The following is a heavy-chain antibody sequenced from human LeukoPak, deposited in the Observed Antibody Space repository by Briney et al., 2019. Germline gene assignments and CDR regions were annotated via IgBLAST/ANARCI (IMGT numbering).Heavy chain of an antibody. CDR3: ARVRGPTVPTMYLDY. CDR1: GFTFISHG. V-gene: IGHV3-48*02. CDR2: ISPGGNAI. J-gene: IGHJ4*02. Sequence: SGGSLRLSCAASGFTFISHGMIWVRQAPGKGLEWVSYISPGGNAIYYGDSVKGRFTISRDNAKNSLYLQMNSLRDEDTAVYYCARVRGPTVPTMYLDYWGQGTLVTVSS. D-gene: IGHD4/OR15-4a*01.